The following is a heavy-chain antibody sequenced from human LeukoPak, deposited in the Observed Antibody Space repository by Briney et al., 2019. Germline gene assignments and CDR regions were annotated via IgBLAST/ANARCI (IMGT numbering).Heavy chain of an antibody. D-gene: IGHD1-7*01. CDR3: ARAGLELREIDP. J-gene: IGHJ5*02. V-gene: IGHV1-69*05. Sequence: SVKVSCKASGGTFSSYAISWVRQAPGQGLEWMGRIIPIFGTANYAQKFQGRVTITTDESTSTAYMELSSLRSEDTVVYYCARAGLELREIDPWGQGTLVTVSS. CDR1: GGTFSSYA. CDR2: IIPIFGTA.